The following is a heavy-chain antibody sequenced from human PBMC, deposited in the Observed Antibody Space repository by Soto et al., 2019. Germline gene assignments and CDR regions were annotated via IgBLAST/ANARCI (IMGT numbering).Heavy chain of an antibody. CDR1: RGNFSSYA. D-gene: IGHD2-15*01. Sequence: GASVQDSFKASRGNFSSYAISWVRQAPGQGLEWMGGIIPIFGTSNYAQKFQGRVTITAGESTSTAYMELSSLRSEDTAVYYCARCVSGGNHTDNWFDPWGQGTLVTVSS. V-gene: IGHV1-69*13. CDR3: ARCVSGGNHTDNWFDP. J-gene: IGHJ5*02. CDR2: IIPIFGTS.